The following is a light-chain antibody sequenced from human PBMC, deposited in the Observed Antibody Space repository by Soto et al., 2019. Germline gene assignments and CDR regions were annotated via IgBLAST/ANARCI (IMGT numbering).Light chain of an antibody. V-gene: IGKV1-5*03. Sequence: DIQMTQSPSALSASVGDRVTITCRAIQSVPNWLAWYQQKPGKAPKVLIYQASNLQSGVPSRFRGSGSGTEFTLTIDSLQPDDFANYYCQQYNTFFPYTFGQGTRLEI. CDR3: QQYNTFFPYT. J-gene: IGKJ2*01. CDR2: QAS. CDR1: QSVPNW.